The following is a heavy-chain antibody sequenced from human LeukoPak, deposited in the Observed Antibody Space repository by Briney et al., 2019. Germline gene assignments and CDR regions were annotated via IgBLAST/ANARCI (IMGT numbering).Heavy chain of an antibody. J-gene: IGHJ4*02. V-gene: IGHV1-46*01. D-gene: IGHD1-26*01. CDR2: INPSGGST. CDR1: GYTFTSYY. CDR3: AREVGATIFGY. Sequence: ASVKVSCKASGYTFTSYYMHWVRQAPGQGLEWMGIINPSGGSTSYAQKFQGRVTMTRDTSTSTVYMELSSLRSEDTAVHYCAREVGATIFGYWGQGTLVTVSS.